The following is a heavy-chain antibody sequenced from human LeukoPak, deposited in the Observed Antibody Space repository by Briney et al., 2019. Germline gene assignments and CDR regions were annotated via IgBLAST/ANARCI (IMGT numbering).Heavy chain of an antibody. V-gene: IGHV3-30-3*01. J-gene: IGHJ5*02. D-gene: IGHD3-10*01. CDR3: ARGIWFGELANWFDP. CDR2: ISYDGSNK. CDR1: GFTFSSYA. Sequence: GGSLRLFCATSGFTFSSYAMHWVRQAPGKGLEWVAVISYDGSNKYYADSVKGRFTISRNNSKNTLYLQMNSLRAEDTAVYYCARGIWFGELANWFDPWGQGTLVTVSS.